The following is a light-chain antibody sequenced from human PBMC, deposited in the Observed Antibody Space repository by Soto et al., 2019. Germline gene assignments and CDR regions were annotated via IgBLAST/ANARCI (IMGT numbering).Light chain of an antibody. CDR3: ATWDSSLSGGV. Sequence: QPVLTQPPSVSAAPGQRVTISCSGSSSNTENNYVSWYRQLPGTAPNLLIYEDNKRPSGIPDRFSGSKSGTSATLGITGLETGDEADYYCATWDSSLSGGVFGTGTKVTVL. V-gene: IGLV1-51*02. J-gene: IGLJ1*01. CDR2: EDN. CDR1: SSNTENNY.